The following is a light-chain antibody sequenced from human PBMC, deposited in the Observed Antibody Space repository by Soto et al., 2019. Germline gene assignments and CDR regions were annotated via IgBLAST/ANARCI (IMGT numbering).Light chain of an antibody. CDR3: QQYGSSFT. Sequence: EIVLTQYPGTLSLSPGERATLSCRASQSVSRSYLAWYQQKPGQAPRLLIYGASSRATGIPDRFSGSGSGTDFTLTISRLEPEDFAVYYCQQYGSSFTFGPGTKVDIK. V-gene: IGKV3-20*01. CDR2: GAS. CDR1: QSVSRSY. J-gene: IGKJ3*01.